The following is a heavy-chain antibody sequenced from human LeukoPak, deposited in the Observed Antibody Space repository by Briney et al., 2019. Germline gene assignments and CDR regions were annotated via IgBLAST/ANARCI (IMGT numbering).Heavy chain of an antibody. Sequence: ASVKVSCKASGYTFTGYYMHWVRQAPGQGLEWMGWINPNSGGTNYAQKFQGRVTMTRDTSISTAYMELSRLRSDDTAVYYCARESLAYYDSSGEQNYYYYMDVWGKGTTVTISS. V-gene: IGHV1-2*02. D-gene: IGHD3-22*01. CDR2: INPNSGGT. J-gene: IGHJ6*03. CDR3: ARESLAYYDSSGEQNYYYYMDV. CDR1: GYTFTGYY.